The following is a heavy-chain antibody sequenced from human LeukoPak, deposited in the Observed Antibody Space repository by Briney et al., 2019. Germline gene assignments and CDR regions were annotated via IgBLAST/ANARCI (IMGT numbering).Heavy chain of an antibody. CDR1: GGSISSGSYY. CDR2: IYTSGST. J-gene: IGHJ6*03. Sequence: PSQTLSLTCTVSGGSISSGSYYWSWIRQPAGKGLEWIGRIYTSGSTNYNPSLKSRLTISVDTSKNQFSLKLSSVTAADTAMYYCARGREGSSWYLHYLDVWGKGTTVTVSS. D-gene: IGHD6-13*01. CDR3: ARGREGSSWYLHYLDV. V-gene: IGHV4-61*02.